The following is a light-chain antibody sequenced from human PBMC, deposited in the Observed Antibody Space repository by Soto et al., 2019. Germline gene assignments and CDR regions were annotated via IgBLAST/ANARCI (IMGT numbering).Light chain of an antibody. CDR3: HQYGSSPKS. Sequence: EKLLTQSAGSLYLSPGERATLSCRASQSVTSSYLAWYQQKPGQAPRLLIYGASSRATGIPDRFSGSGSGTDFTLTISRLEPEDFAVYYCHQYGSSPKSFAQGTRV. CDR2: GAS. J-gene: IGKJ1*01. CDR1: QSVTSSY. V-gene: IGKV3-20*01.